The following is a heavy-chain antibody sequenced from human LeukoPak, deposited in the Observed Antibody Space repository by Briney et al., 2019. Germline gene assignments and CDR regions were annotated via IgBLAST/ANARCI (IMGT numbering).Heavy chain of an antibody. Sequence: SETQSLTCAVYGGSFSGYYWSWIRQPPGKGLEWIGEINHSGSTNYNPSLKSRVTISVDTSKNQFSLKLSSVTAADTAVYYCARGPRPRGSSGYYPPYYYGMDVWGQGTTVTVSS. CDR2: INHSGST. CDR3: ARGPRPRGSSGYYPPYYYGMDV. D-gene: IGHD3-22*01. CDR1: GGSFSGYY. V-gene: IGHV4-34*01. J-gene: IGHJ6*02.